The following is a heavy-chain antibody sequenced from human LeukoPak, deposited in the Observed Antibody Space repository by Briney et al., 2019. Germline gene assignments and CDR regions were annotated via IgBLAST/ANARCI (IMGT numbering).Heavy chain of an antibody. Sequence: GASVKVSCKASGLTFTSSAMQWVRQSRGQRLEWIGWIVVGSGNTNYAQKFQERVTITRDMSTSTASMELSSLRSEDTAVYYCAAVFGIAAAGTRGFDYWGQGTLVTVSS. V-gene: IGHV1-58*02. D-gene: IGHD6-13*01. CDR1: GLTFTSSA. J-gene: IGHJ4*02. CDR3: AAVFGIAAAGTRGFDY. CDR2: IVVGSGNT.